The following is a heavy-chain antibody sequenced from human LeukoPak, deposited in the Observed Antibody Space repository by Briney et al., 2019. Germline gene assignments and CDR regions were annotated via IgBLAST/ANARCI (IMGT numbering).Heavy chain of an antibody. D-gene: IGHD3-3*01. Sequence: KPGGSLRLSCAASGFTFSSYAVHWVRQAPGKGLEWVALISYDGSTKYSTDSVKGRFTISRDNSKNTLYLQMNSLRPEDTAVYYCAGHFGAWHYFDYWGQGTLVTVSS. CDR3: AGHFGAWHYFDY. J-gene: IGHJ4*02. CDR1: GFTFSSYA. V-gene: IGHV3-30*04. CDR2: ISYDGSTK.